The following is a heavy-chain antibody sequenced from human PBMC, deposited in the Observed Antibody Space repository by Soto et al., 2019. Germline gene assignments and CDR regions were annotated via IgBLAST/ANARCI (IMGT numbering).Heavy chain of an antibody. J-gene: IGHJ6*02. CDR2: IKQDGSEK. Sequence: EVQLVESGGGLVQPGGSLRLSCAASGFTFSTYWMSWVRQAPGKGLESVANIKQDGSEKYYVDSVKGRFTISRDHAKTSLYLQMNSLRAEDTAVYYCARHRWLGESDVWGQGTTVTVSS. D-gene: IGHD3-10*01. CDR1: GFTFSTYW. V-gene: IGHV3-7*04. CDR3: ARHRWLGESDV.